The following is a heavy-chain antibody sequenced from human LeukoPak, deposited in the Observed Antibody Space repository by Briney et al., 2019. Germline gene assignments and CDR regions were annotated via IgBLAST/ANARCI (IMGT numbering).Heavy chain of an antibody. Sequence: GGSLRLSCAASGFTFSSYSMNWVRQAPGKGLEWVAVISYDGSNKYYADSVKGRFTISRDNSKNTLYLQMNSLRAEDTAVYYCAREIRRGGDFDYWGQGTLVTVSS. CDR3: AREIRRGGDFDY. CDR2: ISYDGSNK. CDR1: GFTFSSYS. J-gene: IGHJ4*02. D-gene: IGHD3-16*01. V-gene: IGHV3-30*03.